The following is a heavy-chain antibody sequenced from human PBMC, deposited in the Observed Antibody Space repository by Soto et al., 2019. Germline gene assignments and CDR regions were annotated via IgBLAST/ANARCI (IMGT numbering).Heavy chain of an antibody. V-gene: IGHV3-30*18. CDR1: GFSFGSYG. J-gene: IGHJ4*02. CDR3: AKDCGSWLRLHLFDY. Sequence: PGGSLRLSCAASGFSFGSYGMHWVRQAPGKGLEWLAVISDDGSDKFYVDSVKGRFTVSRDNSKNTLYLQMNSLRAEDTAVYYCAKDCGSWLRLHLFDYWGQGTLVTVSS. D-gene: IGHD5-12*01. CDR2: ISDDGSDK.